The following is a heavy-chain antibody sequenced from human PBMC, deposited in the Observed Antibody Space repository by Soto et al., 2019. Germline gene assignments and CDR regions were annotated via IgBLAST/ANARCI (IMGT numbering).Heavy chain of an antibody. CDR3: ATATAAHRNYYYYYYMDV. J-gene: IGHJ6*03. CDR2: FDPEDGET. D-gene: IGHD6-13*01. CDR1: GYTLTELS. V-gene: IGHV1-24*01. Sequence: ASLKVSCKVSGYTLTELSMHWVRQAPGKGLEWMGGFDPEDGETIYAQEFHGRVTMTEDTSTDTAYMELSSLRSEDTAVYYCATATAAHRNYYYYYYMDVWGKGTTVTVSS.